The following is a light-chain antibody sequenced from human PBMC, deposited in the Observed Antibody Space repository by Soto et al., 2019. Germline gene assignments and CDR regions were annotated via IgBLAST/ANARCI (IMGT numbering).Light chain of an antibody. Sequence: QSVLTQPPSVSGALGQRVTISCTGSSSNIGAGYDVHWYQQLPGTAPKLLIYGNSNRPSGVPDRFSGSKSGTSASLAITGLQAEDEADYYCQSYDSSRSGSVFGGGTKLTVL. J-gene: IGLJ2*01. CDR2: GNS. V-gene: IGLV1-40*01. CDR3: QSYDSSRSGSV. CDR1: SSNIGAGYD.